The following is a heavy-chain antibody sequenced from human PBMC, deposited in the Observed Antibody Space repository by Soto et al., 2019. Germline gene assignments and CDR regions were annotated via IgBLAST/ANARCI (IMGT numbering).Heavy chain of an antibody. V-gene: IGHV3-9*01. D-gene: IGHD4-4*01. Sequence: GGSLRLSCAASGFTFDDYAMHWVRQAPGKGLEWGSGISWNSGSIGYADSVKGRFTISRDNAKNSLYLQMNSLRAEDTALYYCAKDGIRIAATVTTGAYYYSYYMDVWGKGTTVTVSS. CDR1: GFTFDDYA. CDR2: ISWNSGSI. J-gene: IGHJ6*03. CDR3: AKDGIRIAATVTTGAYYYSYYMDV.